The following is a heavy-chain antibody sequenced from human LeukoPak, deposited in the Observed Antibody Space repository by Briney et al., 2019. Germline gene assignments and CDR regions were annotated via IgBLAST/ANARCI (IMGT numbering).Heavy chain of an antibody. CDR3: AKAFFSGSGGNHKHFDS. CDR2: IYGGGTT. V-gene: IGHV3-53*01. Sequence: GGSLRLSCAASGFTVSSNYMSWVRQAPGKGLEWVSVIYGGGTTYYADSVKGRLTISRDDSKSTLFLQMNSLRAEDTAVYYCAKAFFSGSGGNHKHFDSWGQGTLVTVSS. D-gene: IGHD3-10*01. CDR1: GFTVSSNY. J-gene: IGHJ4*02.